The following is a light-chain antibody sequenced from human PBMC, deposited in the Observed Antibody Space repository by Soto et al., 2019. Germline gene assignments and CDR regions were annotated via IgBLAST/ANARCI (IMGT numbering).Light chain of an antibody. J-gene: IGKJ2*01. CDR3: DQIDSNTVYT. CDR2: AAS. Sequence: DIQMTQSPSSLSASVGDRVTITCRASQSFSSYLNWYQQKPGKAPKLRIYAASSLQRGVPSRFCGSGSGSDFTLTISSLQPEEFALSYCDQIDSNTVYTFGQGTKLEI. V-gene: IGKV1-39*01. CDR1: QSFSSY.